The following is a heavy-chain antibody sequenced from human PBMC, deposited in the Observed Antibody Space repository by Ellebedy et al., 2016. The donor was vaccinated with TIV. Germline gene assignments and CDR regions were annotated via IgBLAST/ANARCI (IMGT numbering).Heavy chain of an antibody. D-gene: IGHD6-13*01. CDR1: GYSFTSYW. V-gene: IGHV5-10-1*01. CDR3: ARRGVWYEGYYYYGSDV. J-gene: IGHJ6*02. CDR2: IDPSDFYT. Sequence: PGGSLRLSCKGSGYSFTSYWISWVRQMPGKGLEWRGRIDPSDFYTNYSPSFQGHVTISADQSISTAYLQWSILKASDNAMYYCARRGVWYEGYYYYGSDVWGQGTTVTVSS.